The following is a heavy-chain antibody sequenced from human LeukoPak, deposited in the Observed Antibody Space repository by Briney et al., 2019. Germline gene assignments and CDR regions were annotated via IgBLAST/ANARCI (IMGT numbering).Heavy chain of an antibody. J-gene: IGHJ5*02. Sequence: GESLKISCKASGYSFTTYWIGWVRQMPGKGLEWMGIIYPGDSDTRYSPSFQGQVTISADKSISTAYLQWSSLKASDTAMYYCARGQHGSESQLMADWFDPWGQGTLVTVSS. D-gene: IGHD3-10*01. CDR3: ARGQHGSESQLMADWFDP. V-gene: IGHV5-51*01. CDR1: GYSFTTYW. CDR2: IYPGDSDT.